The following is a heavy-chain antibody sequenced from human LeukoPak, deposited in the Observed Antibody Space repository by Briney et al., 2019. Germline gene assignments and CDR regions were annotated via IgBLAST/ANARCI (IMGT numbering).Heavy chain of an antibody. J-gene: IGHJ4*02. D-gene: IGHD7-27*01. CDR3: ARDLRAGDLALDY. CDR2: IYYSGST. Sequence: SETLSLTCTVSGVTIGNDYYYWGWIRQPPGKGLEWIGSIYYSGSTYYNPSLKSRVTISVDTPKNQFSLKVRSVTAADTAVYYCARDLRAGDLALDYWGQGTLVTVSS. CDR1: GVTIGNDYYY. V-gene: IGHV4-39*07.